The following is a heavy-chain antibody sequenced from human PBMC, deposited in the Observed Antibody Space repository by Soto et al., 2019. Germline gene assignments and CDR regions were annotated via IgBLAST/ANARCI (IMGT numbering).Heavy chain of an antibody. CDR1: GYTFTGYY. CDR2: IIPIFGTA. CDR3: AREIFGVIISGGRDAFDI. D-gene: IGHD3-3*01. J-gene: IGHJ3*02. V-gene: IGHV1-69*01. Sequence: SVKVHCKASGYTFTGYYMHWVRQAPGQVLEWMGGIIPIFGTAKYAQKFQGRVTITADESTSTAYMELSSLRSEDTAVYYCAREIFGVIISGGRDAFDIWGQGTMVTVSS.